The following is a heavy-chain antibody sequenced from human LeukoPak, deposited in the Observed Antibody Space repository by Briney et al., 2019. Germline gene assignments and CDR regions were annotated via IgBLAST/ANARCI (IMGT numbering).Heavy chain of an antibody. D-gene: IGHD6-13*01. CDR1: GYTFTTYA. Sequence: ASVKVSCKASGYTFTTYAIHWVRQAPGQRLEWMGWMNPNSGNTGYAQKFQGRVTMTRNTSISTAYMELSSLRSEDTAVYYCARVSSSWYYYYYGMDVWGQGTTVTVSS. V-gene: IGHV1-8*02. J-gene: IGHJ6*02. CDR2: MNPNSGNT. CDR3: ARVSSSWYYYYYGMDV.